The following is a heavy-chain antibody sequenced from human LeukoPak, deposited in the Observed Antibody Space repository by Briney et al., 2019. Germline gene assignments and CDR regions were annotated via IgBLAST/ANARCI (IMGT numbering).Heavy chain of an antibody. V-gene: IGHV3-30*18. CDR2: ISYDGSNK. Sequence: GRSLRLSCAASGFTFSSYGMHWVRQAPGKGLEWVAVISYDGSNKYYADSVKGRFTISRDNSKNTVYLQMNSLRAEDTAVYYCAKDRFAGATGYYFDYWGQGTLVTVSS. D-gene: IGHD1-26*01. CDR1: GFTFSSYG. CDR3: AKDRFAGATGYYFDY. J-gene: IGHJ4*02.